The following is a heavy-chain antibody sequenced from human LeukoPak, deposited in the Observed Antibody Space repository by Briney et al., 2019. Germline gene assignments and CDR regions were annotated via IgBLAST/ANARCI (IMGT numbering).Heavy chain of an antibody. CDR3: ARDSSGPDY. V-gene: IGHV3-7*01. J-gene: IGHJ4*02. Sequence: PGGSLRLSCAASGFTFSSYEMNWVRQAPGKGLEWVANIKQDGSEKYYVDSVKGRFTISRDNAKNSLFLQMNSLRDEDTAVYYCARDSSGPDYWGQGTLVTVSS. CDR2: IKQDGSEK. D-gene: IGHD6-19*01. CDR1: GFTFSSYE.